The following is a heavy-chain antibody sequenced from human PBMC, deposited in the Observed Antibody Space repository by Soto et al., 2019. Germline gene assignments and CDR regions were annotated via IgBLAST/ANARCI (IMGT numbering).Heavy chain of an antibody. J-gene: IGHJ5*02. CDR3: AKDSFDP. CDR1: GASISSSY. V-gene: IGHV4-59*01. CDR2: VYYTGST. Sequence: SSETLSLTCTVSGASISSSYWSWLRQPPGQGLEWIGNVYYTGSTNYNPSLKSRVTISVDTSKKQFSLKMSSVTAADTAVHYCAKDSFDPCGPGTLVTVSS.